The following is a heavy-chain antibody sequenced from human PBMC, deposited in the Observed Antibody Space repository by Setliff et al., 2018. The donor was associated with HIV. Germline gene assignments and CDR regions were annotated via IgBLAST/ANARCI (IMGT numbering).Heavy chain of an antibody. CDR3: ARENGWLFGWFDP. CDR1: GDSIASGGYS. Sequence: SETLSLTCTVSGDSIASGGYSWTWIRQPPGKALEWIGYIYYSGCTSYSGTTYYNPSVASRITISGDTSKNQFSLNLTSLTAADTAIYYCARENGWLFGWFDPWGQGTPVTVSS. D-gene: IGHD3-22*01. V-gene: IGHV4-30-4*07. CDR2: IYYSGCT. J-gene: IGHJ5*02.